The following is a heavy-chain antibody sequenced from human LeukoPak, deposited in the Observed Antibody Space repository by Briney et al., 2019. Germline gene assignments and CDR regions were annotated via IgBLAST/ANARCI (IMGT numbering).Heavy chain of an antibody. Sequence: GGSLRLSCAASGFTFSTSVMHWVRQGPGKGLEYVSTIGSDGSTHYANSLKDRFTISRDNSNNMLYLQMGSLRAEDMAVYYCAREGHSSGHCGNFDLWGRGTIATVSS. V-gene: IGHV3-64*01. CDR3: AREGHSSGHCGNFDL. D-gene: IGHD3-22*01. CDR2: IGSDGST. J-gene: IGHJ3*01. CDR1: GFTFSTSV.